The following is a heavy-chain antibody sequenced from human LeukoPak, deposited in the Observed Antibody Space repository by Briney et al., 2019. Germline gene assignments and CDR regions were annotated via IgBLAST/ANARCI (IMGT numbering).Heavy chain of an antibody. CDR2: IVVRGGST. J-gene: IGHJ4*02. CDR3: VQVGSNYYLN. CDR1: GFSVSDYA. D-gene: IGHD4-11*01. Sequence: GGSLRLSCAASGFSVSDYALNWVRQAPGKGLEWVASIVVRGGSTYYADSVKGRFTISRDNSKNTLYLQMSSLRTEDAAVFYCVQVGSNYYLNWGQGTLVIVSS. V-gene: IGHV3-23*01.